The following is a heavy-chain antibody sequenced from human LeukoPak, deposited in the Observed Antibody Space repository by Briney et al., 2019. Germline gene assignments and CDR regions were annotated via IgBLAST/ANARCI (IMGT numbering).Heavy chain of an antibody. Sequence: GGSLRLSCKVSGFTFSDFGMHWVRQAPGKGLEWVAVIWSDGSVEHYGDSVKGRFTVSRDNFEKTLYLDLSSLRAEDTAVYCARDTVTGHGIDYWGQGTLVTVSS. J-gene: IGHJ4*02. V-gene: IGHV3-33*01. CDR3: ARDTVTGHGIDY. D-gene: IGHD4-17*01. CDR1: GFTFSDFG. CDR2: IWSDGSVE.